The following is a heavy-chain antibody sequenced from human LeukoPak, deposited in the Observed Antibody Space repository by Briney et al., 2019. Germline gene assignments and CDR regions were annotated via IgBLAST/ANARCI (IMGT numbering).Heavy chain of an antibody. J-gene: IGHJ4*02. D-gene: IGHD3-3*01. CDR1: GFTFSSYE. CDR3: ARVSYTIFGVVTNYFDY. V-gene: IGHV3-48*03. CDR2: ISSSGSTI. Sequence: TGGSLRLSCAASGFTFSSYEMNWVRQAPGKGLEWVSYISSSGSTIYYADSVKGRFTISRDNAKNSLYLQMNSLRAEDTALYYCARVSYTIFGVVTNYFDYWGQGTLVTVSS.